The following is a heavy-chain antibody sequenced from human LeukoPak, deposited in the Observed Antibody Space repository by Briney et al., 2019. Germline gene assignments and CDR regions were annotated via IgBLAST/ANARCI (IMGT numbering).Heavy chain of an antibody. CDR3: ARRFGRPFDY. CDR2: IYPRDSDT. V-gene: IGHV5-51*01. Sequence: GESLKISCKGSGYSFTTYWIGWVRQMPGKGLEWMGIIYPRDSDTTYSPSFQGQVTISVDRSISTAYLQWSSLKASDTAMYYCARRFGRPFDYWGQGTLVTVSS. J-gene: IGHJ4*02. CDR1: GYSFTTYW. D-gene: IGHD3-10*01.